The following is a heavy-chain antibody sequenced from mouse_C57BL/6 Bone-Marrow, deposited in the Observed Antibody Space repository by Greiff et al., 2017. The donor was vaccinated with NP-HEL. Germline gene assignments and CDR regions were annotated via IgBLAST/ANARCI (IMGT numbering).Heavy chain of an antibody. D-gene: IGHD2-14*01. CDR3: ARNYRDS. CDR2: IYPGDGDT. V-gene: IGHV1-82*01. Sequence: VQVVESGPELVKPGASVKISCKASGYAFSSSWMNWVKQRPGKGLEWIGRIYPGDGDTNYNGKFKGKATLTADKSSSTAYMQLSSLTSEDSAVYFCARNYRDSWGQGTTLTVSS. J-gene: IGHJ2*01. CDR1: GYAFSSSW.